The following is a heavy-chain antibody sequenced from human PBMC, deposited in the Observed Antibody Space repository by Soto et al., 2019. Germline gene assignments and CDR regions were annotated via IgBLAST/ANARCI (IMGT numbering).Heavy chain of an antibody. V-gene: IGHV3-11*01. CDR3: ARDVPDSSPGGWLDP. D-gene: IGHD6-13*01. CDR2: ISGGGSVV. Sequence: QVQLVESGGGLVKPGGSLRLSCVASGFTLSDFYMTWIRQAPGEGLEWVSYISGGGSVVYYAASVKGRFTISRDNAKNSLFLQMNSLRADDTAVYYCARDVPDSSPGGWLDPWGQGTLVTVSS. J-gene: IGHJ5*02. CDR1: GFTLSDFY.